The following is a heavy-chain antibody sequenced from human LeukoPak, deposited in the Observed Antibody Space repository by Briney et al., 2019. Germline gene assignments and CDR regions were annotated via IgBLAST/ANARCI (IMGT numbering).Heavy chain of an antibody. CDR3: ARGTGGSYYFDY. D-gene: IGHD1-26*01. V-gene: IGHV3-21*01. J-gene: IGHJ4*02. CDR1: GFTFSSYS. Sequence: GGSLRLSCAASGFTFSSYSMNWVRQAPGKGLEWVSSISSSSSYICYADSVKGRFTISRDNAKNSLYLQMNSLRAEDTAVYYCARGTGGSYYFDYWGQGTLVTVSS. CDR2: ISSSSSYI.